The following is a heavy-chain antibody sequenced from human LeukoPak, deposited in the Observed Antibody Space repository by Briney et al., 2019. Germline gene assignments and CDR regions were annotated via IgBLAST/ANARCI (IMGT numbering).Heavy chain of an antibody. V-gene: IGHV3-21*01. CDR2: ISSSSSYI. D-gene: IGHD5-24*01. J-gene: IGHJ4*02. CDR1: GFTFSSYN. CDR3: ARGRDGSQSPIDD. Sequence: GGSLRLSCAASGFTFSSYNMNWVRQAPGKGLEWDSSISSSSSYIYYADSVRGRFTISRDNAKNSLYLQMNSLRAEDTAVYYCARGRDGSQSPIDDWGQGTLVTVSS.